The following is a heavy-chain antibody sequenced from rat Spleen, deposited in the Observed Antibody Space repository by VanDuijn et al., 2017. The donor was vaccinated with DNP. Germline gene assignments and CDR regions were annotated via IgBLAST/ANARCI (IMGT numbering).Heavy chain of an antibody. J-gene: IGHJ2*01. CDR2: ISISGDST. Sequence: EVQLVESGGGLVQPGRSMKLSCAASGFTFSNFGMAWVRQAPKKGLEWVATISISGDSTYYRDSVKGRFTVSRDNSKSTLYLQMDSLRSEDTATYYCAYYYDGYYWGQGVMVTVSS. CDR3: AYYYDGYY. V-gene: IGHV5-25*01. D-gene: IGHD1-12*03. CDR1: GFTFSNFG.